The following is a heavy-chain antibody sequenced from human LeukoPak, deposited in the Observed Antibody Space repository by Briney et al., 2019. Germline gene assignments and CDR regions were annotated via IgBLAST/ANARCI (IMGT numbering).Heavy chain of an antibody. CDR2: IYYSGST. J-gene: IGHJ6*02. D-gene: IGHD3-9*01. V-gene: IGHV4-39*01. Sequence: SETLSLTCTVSGDSISSSTYYWGWIRQPPGKGLEWIGSIYYSGSTYYNPSLKSRVTISVETSKNQFSLKLSSVTAADTAVYYCARQDILTGMPRDVWGQGTTVTVSS. CDR1: GDSISSSTYY. CDR3: ARQDILTGMPRDV.